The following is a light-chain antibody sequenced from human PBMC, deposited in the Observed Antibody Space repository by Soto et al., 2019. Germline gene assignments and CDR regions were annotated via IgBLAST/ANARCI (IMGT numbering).Light chain of an antibody. J-gene: IGKJ1*01. Sequence: EIVMTQSPATLSVSPGERATLSSRPIKSLRSNLAWYQQKPGQAPRLLIYGASTRATGIPARFSGSGSGTEFTLTISSMQSEDFAVYYCQQYNNWPQTFGQGTKVEIK. CDR3: QQYNNWPQT. CDR2: GAS. V-gene: IGKV3-15*01. CDR1: KSLRSN.